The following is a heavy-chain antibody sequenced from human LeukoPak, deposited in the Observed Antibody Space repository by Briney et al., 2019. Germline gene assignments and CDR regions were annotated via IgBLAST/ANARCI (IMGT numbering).Heavy chain of an antibody. Sequence: PSETLSLTCGVNDDSFRGYYWSWIRQPPGKGLEWIGEINYSGSTTYKPSLKTRVTTSLDTSKKQFSLKLKSVTAADTAVYFCARGRFVGYSYGSYSWFDPWGQGTLVIVSS. CDR2: INYSGST. J-gene: IGHJ5*02. CDR3: ARGRFVGYSYGSYSWFDP. D-gene: IGHD5-18*01. CDR1: DDSFRGYY. V-gene: IGHV4-34*01.